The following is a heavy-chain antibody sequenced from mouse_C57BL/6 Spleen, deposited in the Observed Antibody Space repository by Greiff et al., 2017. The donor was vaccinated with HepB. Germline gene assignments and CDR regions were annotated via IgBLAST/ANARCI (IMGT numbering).Heavy chain of an antibody. CDR2: IDPEDGDT. Sequence: VQLQQSGAELVKPGASVKLSCTASGFNIKDYYMHWVKQRTEQGLEWIGRIDPEDGDTKYATKFQGKATITADTSSNTAYLQLSSLTSEDTAVYYCARSNNLYAMDYWGQGTSVTVSS. CDR3: ARSNNLYAMDY. J-gene: IGHJ4*01. V-gene: IGHV14-2*01. D-gene: IGHD1-3*01. CDR1: GFNIKDYY.